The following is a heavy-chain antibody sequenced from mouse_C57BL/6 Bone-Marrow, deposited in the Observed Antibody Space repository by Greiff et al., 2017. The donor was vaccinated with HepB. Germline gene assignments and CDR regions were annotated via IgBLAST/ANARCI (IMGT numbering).Heavy chain of an antibody. CDR2: IDPSDSYT. D-gene: IGHD1-1*01. V-gene: IGHV1-50*01. CDR3: ASGSRYFDY. Sequence: QVQLQQPGAELVKPGASVKLSCKASGYTFTSYWMQWVKQRPGQGLERIGEIDPSDSYTNYNQKFKGKATLTVDTSSSTAYMQLSSLTSEDSAVYYCASGSRYFDYWGQGTTLTVSS. CDR1: GYTFTSYW. J-gene: IGHJ2*01.